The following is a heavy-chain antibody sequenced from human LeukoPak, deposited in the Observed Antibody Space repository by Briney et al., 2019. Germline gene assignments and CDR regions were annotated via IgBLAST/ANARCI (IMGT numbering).Heavy chain of an antibody. V-gene: IGHV3-30*18. CDR3: AKVPSRGSSVDY. Sequence: GGSLRLSCAASGFTFSSYGMHWVRQAPGKGLEWVAVISYDGSNKYYADSVKGRFTISRDNSKNTLYLQMNSPRAEDTAVYYCAKVPSRGSSVDYWGQGTLVTVSS. D-gene: IGHD1-26*01. CDR1: GFTFSSYG. J-gene: IGHJ4*02. CDR2: ISYDGSNK.